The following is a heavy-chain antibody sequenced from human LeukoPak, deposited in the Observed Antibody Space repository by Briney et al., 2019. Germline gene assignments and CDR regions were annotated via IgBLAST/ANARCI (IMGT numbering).Heavy chain of an antibody. CDR2: IRYDGSNK. CDR1: GFTFSSYG. CDR3: ASYRDGSYTFLGFDP. V-gene: IGHV3-30*02. Sequence: GGSLRLSCAASGFTFSSYGMHWVRQAPGKGLGWVAFIRYDGSNKYYADSVKGRFTISRDNSKNTLYLQMNSLRAEDTAVYYSASYRDGSYTFLGFDPWGQGTMVTVSS. J-gene: IGHJ5*02. D-gene: IGHD1-26*01.